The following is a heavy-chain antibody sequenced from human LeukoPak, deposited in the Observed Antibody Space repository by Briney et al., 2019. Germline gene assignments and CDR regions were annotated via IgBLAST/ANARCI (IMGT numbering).Heavy chain of an antibody. CDR1: GGSISSGGYY. J-gene: IGHJ4*02. CDR3: ARGHCSSTSCSGLDY. V-gene: IGHV4-30-2*01. D-gene: IGHD2-2*01. Sequence: SETLSLTCTVSGGSISSGGYYWSWIRQPPGKGLEWIGYIYHSGSTYYNPSLKSRVTISVDRSKNQFSLKLSSVTAADTAVYYCARGHCSSTSCSGLDYWGQGTLVTVSS. CDR2: IYHSGST.